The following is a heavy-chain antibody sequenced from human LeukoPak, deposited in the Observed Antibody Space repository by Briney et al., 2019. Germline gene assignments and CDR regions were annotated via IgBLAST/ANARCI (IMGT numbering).Heavy chain of an antibody. CDR1: GFTFSYYW. D-gene: IGHD1-26*01. V-gene: IGHV3-74*01. J-gene: IGHJ3*02. Sequence: GGSLRLSCAASGFTFSYYWMHWVRQAPGKGLVWVSRIESDGGSTSYADSVKGRFTISRDNAKNTLYLQMNSLRAEDTAVYYCARDPHGGSGSDPHDAFDIWGQGTMVTVSS. CDR3: ARDPHGGSGSDPHDAFDI. CDR2: IESDGGST.